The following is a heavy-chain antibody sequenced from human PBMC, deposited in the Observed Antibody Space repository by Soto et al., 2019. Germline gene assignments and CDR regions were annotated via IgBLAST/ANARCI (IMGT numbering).Heavy chain of an antibody. CDR1: GGTFSSYA. CDR2: IIPIFGTA. V-gene: IGHV1-69*01. CDR3: AREREDRYSSSWSGVYYFDY. J-gene: IGHJ4*02. Sequence: QVQLVQSGAEVKKPGSSVKVSCKASGGTFSSYAISWVRQAPGQGLEWMGGIIPIFGTANYAQKFQGRVTITADESTGTAYMELSSLRSEDTAVYYCAREREDRYSSSWSGVYYFDYWGQGTLVTVSS. D-gene: IGHD6-13*01.